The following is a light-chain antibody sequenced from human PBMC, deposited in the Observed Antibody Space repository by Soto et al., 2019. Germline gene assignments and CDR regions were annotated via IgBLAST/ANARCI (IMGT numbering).Light chain of an antibody. CDR2: DAS. J-gene: IGKJ4*01. CDR1: QSFSSS. CDR3: QQYNNWPFT. Sequence: EIVMTQSPATLSVSPGERATLSCSASQSFSSSLAWYQQKPGQAPRLLIYDASARATGIPARFSCSGSGTEFTLTISSLQSEDFAVYYCQQYNNWPFTFGGGTKVEI. V-gene: IGKV3-15*01.